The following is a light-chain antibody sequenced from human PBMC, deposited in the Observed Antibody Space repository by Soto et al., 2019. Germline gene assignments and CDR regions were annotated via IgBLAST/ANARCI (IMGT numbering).Light chain of an antibody. Sequence: EIVLTQSPGTLSLSPGERATLSFRSSQSVSNNYLAWYQQKPGQAPRLLIYDASNRATDIPARFSGSGSGTDFTLTISRLEPEDFAVYYCQQYGSSRLTFGGGTKVDIK. CDR3: QQYGSSRLT. J-gene: IGKJ4*01. CDR1: QSVSNNY. CDR2: DAS. V-gene: IGKV3-20*01.